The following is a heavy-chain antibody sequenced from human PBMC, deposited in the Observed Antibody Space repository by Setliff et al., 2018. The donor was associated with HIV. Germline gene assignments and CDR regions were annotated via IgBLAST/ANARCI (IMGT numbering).Heavy chain of an antibody. CDR2: FIPILDIT. V-gene: IGHV1-69*10. D-gene: IGHD3-10*01. Sequence: SVKVSCKASGDTSSTYAINWVRQAPGQGLEWMGQFIPILDITNYAQKFQGRVTITADKSTNTMYMEMTSLTSEDTAAYYCAGPRGDEAFDIWGQGTMVTVSS. CDR3: AGPRGDEAFDI. J-gene: IGHJ3*02. CDR1: GDTSSTYA.